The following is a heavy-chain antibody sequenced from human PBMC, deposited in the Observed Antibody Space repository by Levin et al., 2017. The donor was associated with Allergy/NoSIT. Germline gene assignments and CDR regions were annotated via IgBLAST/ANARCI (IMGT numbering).Heavy chain of an antibody. D-gene: IGHD3-10*01. J-gene: IGHJ6*02. V-gene: IGHV1-8*01. Sequence: ASVKVSCKASGYTFTSYDINWVRQATGQGLEWMGWMNPNSGNTGYAQKFQGRVTMTRNTSINTAYMELSSLRSEDTAVYYCARGMRGYYGMDVWGQGTTVTVSS. CDR1: GYTFTSYD. CDR3: ARGMRGYYGMDV. CDR2: MNPNSGNT.